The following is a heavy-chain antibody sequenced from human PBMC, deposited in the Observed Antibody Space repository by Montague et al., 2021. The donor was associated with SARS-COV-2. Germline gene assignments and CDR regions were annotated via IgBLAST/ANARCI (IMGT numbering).Heavy chain of an antibody. CDR3: ARQRKATVVTDLLFDY. D-gene: IGHD4-23*01. J-gene: IGHJ4*02. CDR2: SNFSGST. CDR1: GGSISSSY. Sequence: SETLSLTCTVSGGSISSSYWCWIRQPPGQGLEWIGYSNFSGSTNYNPSLKSRVTISVDTSKYQFSLKLSSVTAADTAVYYCARQRKATVVTDLLFDYWGQGTLVTVSS. V-gene: IGHV4-59*08.